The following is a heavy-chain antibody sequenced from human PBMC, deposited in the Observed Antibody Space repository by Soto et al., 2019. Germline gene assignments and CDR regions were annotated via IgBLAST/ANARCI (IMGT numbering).Heavy chain of an antibody. J-gene: IGHJ5*02. CDR1: GYTFTSYD. CDR3: ARVETYCGGDCPP. Sequence: ASVKVSCKASGYTFTSYDINWVRQATGQGLEWMGWMNPNSGNTLYAQKFQGRVTMTRNTSISTAYMELSSLRSEDTAVYYCARVETYCGGDCPPWGQGTLVTVSS. V-gene: IGHV1-8*01. CDR2: MNPNSGNT. D-gene: IGHD2-21*02.